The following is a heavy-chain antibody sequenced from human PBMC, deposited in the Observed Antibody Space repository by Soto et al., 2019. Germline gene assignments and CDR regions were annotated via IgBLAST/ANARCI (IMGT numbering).Heavy chain of an antibody. Sequence: SVKVSCKTSGGTFSIYAINCVLQSPLQWLEWMGGIVPLFRTTNYAQKFQGRVTITADTSTYTVYMELSELRSGDTAVYYCARGGYSSTWSNLLDRSGLDVWGQGTTVTVSS. CDR2: IVPLFRTT. J-gene: IGHJ6*02. CDR3: ARGGYSSTWSNLLDRSGLDV. V-gene: IGHV1-69*06. CDR1: GGTFSIYA. D-gene: IGHD6-13*01.